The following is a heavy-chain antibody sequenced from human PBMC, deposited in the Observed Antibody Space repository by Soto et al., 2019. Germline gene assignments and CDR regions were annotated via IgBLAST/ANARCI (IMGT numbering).Heavy chain of an antibody. D-gene: IGHD5-12*01. Sequence: EVQLVESGGDSVQPGGSLRLSCAASGFTIKSYWMHWVRQVPGKGLVWVSRINSDGSGTNYADSVKGRFTISRDNTKNTIYLQMNSLRVEDTAVYYCARDRVQWLRSGYYYYGMDVWGQGTTVTVSS. CDR3: ARDRVQWLRSGYYYYGMDV. CDR2: INSDGSGT. CDR1: GFTIKSYW. V-gene: IGHV3-74*01. J-gene: IGHJ6*02.